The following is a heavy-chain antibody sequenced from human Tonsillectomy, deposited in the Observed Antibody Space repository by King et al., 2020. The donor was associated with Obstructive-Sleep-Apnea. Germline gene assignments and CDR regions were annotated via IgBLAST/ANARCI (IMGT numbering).Heavy chain of an antibody. Sequence: VQLVESGGGVVQPGRSLRLSCAASGVTFNTFGIHWVRQAPGTGLEWVAFISFDSAKKTCADSVKGRFSVSRDNSKNTMFLQMDSLRDEDTAMYYCARDVLDSSGWEHRTYWGQGTLVTVSS. CDR3: ARDVLDSSGWEHRTY. CDR1: GVTFNTFG. J-gene: IGHJ4*02. V-gene: IGHV3-33*01. CDR2: ISFDSAKK. D-gene: IGHD3-22*01.